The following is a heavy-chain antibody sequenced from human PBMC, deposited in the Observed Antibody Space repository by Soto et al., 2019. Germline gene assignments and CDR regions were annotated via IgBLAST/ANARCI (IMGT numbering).Heavy chain of an antibody. Sequence: GGSLRLSCAASGFTFSSYGMHWVRQAPGKGLEWVAVISYDGSNKYYADSVKGRFTISRDNSKNTLYLQMNSLRSEDTAVYYCAREAGVYYDFWSGFHPDEATSGPWGQGTLVTVSS. D-gene: IGHD3-3*01. J-gene: IGHJ5*02. V-gene: IGHV3-30*03. CDR2: ISYDGSNK. CDR3: AREAGVYYDFWSGFHPDEATSGP. CDR1: GFTFSSYG.